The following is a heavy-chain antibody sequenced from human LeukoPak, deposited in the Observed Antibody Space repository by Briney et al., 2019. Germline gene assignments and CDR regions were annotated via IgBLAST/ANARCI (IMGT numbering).Heavy chain of an antibody. V-gene: IGHV3-7*03. CDR1: GFTFSNYW. Sequence: GGSLRLSCAASGFTFSNYWMTWVRQAPGKGLEWVANINRDGSERYYVDPVKGRFTISRDDAKSSLYLQMNSLRAEDTAVYYCARRNAMDVWGQGTTVIVFS. CDR3: ARRNAMDV. CDR2: INRDGSER. J-gene: IGHJ6*02.